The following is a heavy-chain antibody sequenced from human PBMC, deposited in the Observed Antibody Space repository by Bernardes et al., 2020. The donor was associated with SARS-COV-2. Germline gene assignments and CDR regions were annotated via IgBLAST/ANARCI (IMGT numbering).Heavy chain of an antibody. Sequence: GGSLRLSCASSGFTFSNYWMHWVRQAPGKGLVWVSRIHSNGISTMYADSVKGRFTISRDNAKNTLDLQMNGLTAEDTAVYYCVRGDYGDANWFDAWGQGTLVTVSS. J-gene: IGHJ5*02. CDR1: GFTFSNYW. D-gene: IGHD4-17*01. CDR3: VRGDYGDANWFDA. CDR2: IHSNGIST. V-gene: IGHV3-74*03.